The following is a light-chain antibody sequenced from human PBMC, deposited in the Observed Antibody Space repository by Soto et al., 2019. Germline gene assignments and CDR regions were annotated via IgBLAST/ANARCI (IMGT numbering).Light chain of an antibody. J-gene: IGLJ1*01. CDR1: SSDVGNYNL. CDR3: SSYTTTNTYV. Sequence: QSVLTQPASVSGSPGQSITISCTGTSSDVGNYNLVSWYQHHPGKAPQLMIYEVSNRPSGVSNRFSGSKSGNTASLTVSGLQAEDEADYYCSSYTTTNTYVFGTGTKLTVL. V-gene: IGLV2-14*02. CDR2: EVS.